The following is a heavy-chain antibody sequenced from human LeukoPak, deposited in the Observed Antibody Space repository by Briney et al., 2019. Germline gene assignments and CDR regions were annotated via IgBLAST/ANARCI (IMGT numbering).Heavy chain of an antibody. D-gene: IGHD2-2*01. V-gene: IGHV3-7*04. CDR1: GFTFSNYW. CDR3: AGGYYAGY. CDR2: INEDGSRK. J-gene: IGHJ4*02. Sequence: GGSLRLSCVGSGFTFSNYWINWVRQAPGKRLEWVGNINEDGSRKNYADSVKGRFTISRDNSKNSLYLQMDSLRAEDTALYYCAGGYYAGYWGQGTQVTVSS.